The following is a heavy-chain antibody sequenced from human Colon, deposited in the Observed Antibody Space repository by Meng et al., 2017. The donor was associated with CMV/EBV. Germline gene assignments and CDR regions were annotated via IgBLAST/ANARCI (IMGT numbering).Heavy chain of an antibody. V-gene: IGHV3-21*01. CDR2: IGRSGTDV. CDR1: EFIFKTYA. D-gene: IGHD1-26*01. J-gene: IGHJ4*02. Sequence: DVQLGDSGEGLVRPGGSLSSSCAASEFIFKTYAMYWVRQAPGKGLEWVSSIGRSGTDVASADPVEGRFTISRDKNSLYLEMKSLRADDTAVYYCLTDPNWGAFWGQGTLVTVSS. CDR3: LTDPNWGAF.